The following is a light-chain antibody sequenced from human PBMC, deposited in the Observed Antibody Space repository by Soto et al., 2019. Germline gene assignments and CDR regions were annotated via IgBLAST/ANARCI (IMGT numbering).Light chain of an antibody. CDR1: QSVGSF. CDR2: DAS. Sequence: EIVFTQSPATLSLSPGERATLSCRASQSVGSFLAWYQQKPGQAPRLLVYDASNRATGIPARFSGSGSGTDFTLTISSLEPEDFAVYYCQQRSNWPPPTFGQGTKVDIK. J-gene: IGKJ1*01. V-gene: IGKV3-11*01. CDR3: QQRSNWPPPT.